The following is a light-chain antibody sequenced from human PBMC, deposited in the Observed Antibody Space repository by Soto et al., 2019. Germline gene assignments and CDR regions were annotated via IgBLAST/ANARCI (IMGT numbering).Light chain of an antibody. Sequence: DIQMTQFPSSLSASVGDRVTITCRASQTISTYLNWYQQQSGKAPKLLIYSASTLQSGVPSRFGGSGSGTDFTLTISNLQPEDFATYHCQQSFSTPLTFGQGTKVEIK. CDR3: QQSFSTPLT. J-gene: IGKJ1*01. CDR2: SAS. V-gene: IGKV1-39*01. CDR1: QTISTY.